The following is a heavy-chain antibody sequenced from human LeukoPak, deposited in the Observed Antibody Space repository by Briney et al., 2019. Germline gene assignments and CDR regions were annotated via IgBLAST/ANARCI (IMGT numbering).Heavy chain of an antibody. J-gene: IGHJ6*04. CDR3: ARRFPGVSDGMDV. Sequence: GESLKISCKGSGYIFTSYWISWVRQTPGKGLEWMGRIDPSDSYTNYSPSFQGHVTISADKSISTAYLQWSSLKASDTAMYYCARRFPGVSDGMDVWGKGTTVTVSS. V-gene: IGHV5-10-1*01. CDR1: GYIFTSYW. CDR2: IDPSDSYT. D-gene: IGHD2/OR15-2a*01.